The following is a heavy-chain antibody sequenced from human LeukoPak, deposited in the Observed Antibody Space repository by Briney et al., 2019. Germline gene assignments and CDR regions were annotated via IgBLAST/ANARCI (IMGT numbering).Heavy chain of an antibody. Sequence: GGSLRLSCAASGFTFSSYSMNWVRQAPGKGLEWVSSISSSSSYIYYADSVKGRFTISRDNAKNSLYLQMNSLRAEDTAVYYCARDLYSSKTNDAFVIWGQGTMVTVSS. J-gene: IGHJ3*02. V-gene: IGHV3-21*01. CDR3: ARDLYSSKTNDAFVI. CDR2: ISSSSSYI. CDR1: GFTFSSYS. D-gene: IGHD6-13*01.